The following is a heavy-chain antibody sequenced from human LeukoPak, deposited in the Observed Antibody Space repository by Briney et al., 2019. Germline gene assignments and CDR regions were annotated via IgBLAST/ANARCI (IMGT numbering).Heavy chain of an antibody. CDR2: MYYSGST. J-gene: IGHJ4*02. V-gene: IGHV4-59*01. Sequence: SETLSLTCTVSGGSISSYYWSWIRQPPGKGLEWIGYMYYSGSTNYNPSLKSRVTISVDTSKNQFSLKLSSVTAADTAVYYCARFRYYDFWSGYQYYFDYWGQGTLVTVSS. CDR1: GGSISSYY. CDR3: ARFRYYDFWSGYQYYFDY. D-gene: IGHD3-3*01.